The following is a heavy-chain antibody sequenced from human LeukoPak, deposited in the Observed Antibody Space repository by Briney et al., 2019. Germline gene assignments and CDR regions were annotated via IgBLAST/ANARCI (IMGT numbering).Heavy chain of an antibody. CDR1: GGSFSGYY. J-gene: IGHJ4*02. V-gene: IGHV3-49*03. CDR2: IRSKPYGGTT. CDR3: ARASGY. Sequence: LSLTCAVYGGSFSGYYWSWIRQPPGKGLEWVGFIRSKPYGGTTEYAASVKGRFTISRDDSKSIAYLQMSSLKTEDTAVYYCARASGYWGQGTLVTVSS.